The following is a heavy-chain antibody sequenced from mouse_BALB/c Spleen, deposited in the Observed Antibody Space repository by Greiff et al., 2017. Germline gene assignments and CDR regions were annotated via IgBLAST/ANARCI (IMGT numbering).Heavy chain of an antibody. V-gene: IGHV5-4*02. CDR1: GFTFSDYY. CDR2: ISDGGSYT. Sequence: EVKLVESGGGLVKPGGSLKLSCAASGFTFSDYYMYWVRQTPEKRLEWVATISDGGSYTYYPDSVKGRFTISRDNAKNNLYLQMSSLKSEDTAMYYCARDHKGYFDYWGQGTTLTVSS. CDR3: ARDHKGYFDY. J-gene: IGHJ2*01.